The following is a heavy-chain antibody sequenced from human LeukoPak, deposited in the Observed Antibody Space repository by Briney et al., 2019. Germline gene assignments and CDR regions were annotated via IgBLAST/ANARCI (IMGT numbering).Heavy chain of an antibody. D-gene: IGHD3-3*01. V-gene: IGHV4-38-2*01. CDR1: GYSISSGYY. J-gene: IGHJ4*02. CDR2: IYHSEST. Sequence: SETLSLTCAVSGYSISSGYYWGWIRQPPGKGLEWIGSIYHSESTYYNPSLKSRVTISVDTSKNQFSLKLSSVTAADTAVYYCARHPKGSYDFWGQGTLVTVSS. CDR3: ARHPKGSYDF.